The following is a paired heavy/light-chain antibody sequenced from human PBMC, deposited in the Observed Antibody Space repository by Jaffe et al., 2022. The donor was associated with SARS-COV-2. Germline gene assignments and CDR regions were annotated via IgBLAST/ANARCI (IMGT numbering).Light chain of an antibody. CDR2: GAS. V-gene: IGKV3-20*01. CDR1: QSVSSNS. J-gene: IGKJ1*01. CDR3: QQYDDSRT. Sequence: EIVLTQSPGTLSLSPGERATLSCRASQSVSSNSLAWYQQKPGQAPRLLIYGASSRATGIPDRFSGSGSGTDFILTISRVEPEDFAVYYCQQYDDSRTFGQGTKVEVK.
Heavy chain of an antibody. Sequence: QVHLVESGGGLVKPGGSLRISCAASGFTFSYYYMTWIRQAPGKGLEWVSHISSSGDTIYYADSVRGRFTISRDNAKNSLFLQMNSLRVEDTAVYYCARGGYDGWWIYWGQGTLVTVSS. CDR2: ISSSGDTI. CDR1: GFTFSYYY. V-gene: IGHV3-11*01. CDR3: ARGGYDGWWIY. J-gene: IGHJ4*02. D-gene: IGHD6-19*01.